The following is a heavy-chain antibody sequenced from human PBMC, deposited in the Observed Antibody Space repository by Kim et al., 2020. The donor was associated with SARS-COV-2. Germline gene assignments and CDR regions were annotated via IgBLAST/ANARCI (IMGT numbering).Heavy chain of an antibody. CDR1: GYTFTSYD. J-gene: IGHJ4*02. D-gene: IGHD1-20*01. Sequence: ASVKVSCKASGYTFTSYDINWVRQATGQGLEWMGWMNPNSGNTGYAQKFQGRVTMTRNTSISTAYMELSSLRSEDTAVYYCARGGVYLGANEGDYWGQGTLVTVSS. CDR3: ARGGVYLGANEGDY. CDR2: MNPNSGNT. V-gene: IGHV1-8*01.